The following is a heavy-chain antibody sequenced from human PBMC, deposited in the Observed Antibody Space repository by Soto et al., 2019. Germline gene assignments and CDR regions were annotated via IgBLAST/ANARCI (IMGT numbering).Heavy chain of an antibody. CDR2: IWYDGSNK. J-gene: IGHJ4*02. Sequence: QVQLVESGGGVVQPGRSLRLSCAASGFTFSSYGMHWVRQAPGKGLEWVAVIWYDGSNKYYADSVKGRFTIFRDNSKNTLYLQMNSLRAEDTAVYYCARGGELLDYWGQGTLVTVSS. CDR1: GFTFSSYG. D-gene: IGHD1-26*01. V-gene: IGHV3-33*01. CDR3: ARGGELLDY.